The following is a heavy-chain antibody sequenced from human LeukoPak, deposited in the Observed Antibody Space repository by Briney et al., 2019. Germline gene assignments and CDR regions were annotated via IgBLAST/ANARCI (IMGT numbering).Heavy chain of an antibody. Sequence: SETLSLTCTVSGASVSGSAYYWGWIRQPPGKGLEWIGNIYYSGSTYYNESLESRVTISIDTSKNQFSLKLSSVTAADTAVYYCARVSLDGSGSYSGNLDYWGQGTLVTVSS. J-gene: IGHJ4*02. CDR3: ARVSLDGSGSYSGNLDY. D-gene: IGHD3-10*01. CDR2: IYYSGST. CDR1: GASVSGSAYY. V-gene: IGHV4-39*07.